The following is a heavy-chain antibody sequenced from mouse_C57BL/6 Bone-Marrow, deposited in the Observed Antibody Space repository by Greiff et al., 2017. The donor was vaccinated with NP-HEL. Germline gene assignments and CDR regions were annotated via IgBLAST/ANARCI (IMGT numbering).Heavy chain of an antibody. CDR1: GYTFTSYW. Sequence: QVQLQQPGAELVKPGASVKLSCKASGYTFTSYWMHWVKQRPGQGLEWIGMIHPNSGSTKYNEKFKSKATLTVDKSPSTAYMQLSSLTSEDSAVYYCADGSSSYAMDYWGQGTSVTVSS. D-gene: IGHD1-1*01. V-gene: IGHV1-64*01. CDR3: ADGSSSYAMDY. CDR2: IHPNSGST. J-gene: IGHJ4*01.